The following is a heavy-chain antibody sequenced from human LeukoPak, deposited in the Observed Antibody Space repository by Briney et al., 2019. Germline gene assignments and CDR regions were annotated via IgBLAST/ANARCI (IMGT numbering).Heavy chain of an antibody. D-gene: IGHD6-19*01. J-gene: IGHJ4*02. CDR1: GFTFSSYW. Sequence: PGESLRLSCAASGFTFSSYWIHWVRHAAGKGLVWVSRINSDGSSRSYADSVKGRFTISRDNAKNTLYLQMNSLRAEDTAVYYCARGQWLAPGDYWGQGTLVTVSS. CDR2: INSDGSSR. CDR3: ARGQWLAPGDY. V-gene: IGHV3-74*01.